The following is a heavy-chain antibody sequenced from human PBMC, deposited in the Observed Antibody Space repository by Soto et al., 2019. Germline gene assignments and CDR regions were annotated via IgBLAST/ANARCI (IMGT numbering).Heavy chain of an antibody. Sequence: GGSLRLSCAASGFTFSSYAMSWVRQAPGKGLEWVSAISGSGGSTYYADSVKGRFTISRDNSKNTLYLQMNSLRAEDTAVYYCAKGVTYYYDSSASDFDYWGQGALLTVSA. CDR2: ISGSGGST. D-gene: IGHD3-22*01. J-gene: IGHJ4*02. CDR3: AKGVTYYYDSSASDFDY. V-gene: IGHV3-23*01. CDR1: GFTFSSYA.